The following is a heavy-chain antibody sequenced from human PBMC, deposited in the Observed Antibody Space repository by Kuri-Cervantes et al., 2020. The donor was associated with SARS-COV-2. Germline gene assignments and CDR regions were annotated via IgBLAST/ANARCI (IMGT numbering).Heavy chain of an antibody. Sequence: ESLKISCTVSGFSISSIYYWGWIRQPPGKGLEWIGDISHSGSAYYNPSLQSRLTISVDTSKNQFSLRLSSVTAADTAVYYCASSSGWPLSGPIDYWGQGTTVTVSS. V-gene: IGHV4-38-2*02. CDR3: ASSSGWPLSGPIDY. J-gene: IGHJ4*03. CDR1: GFSISSIYY. CDR2: ISHSGSA. D-gene: IGHD6-19*01.